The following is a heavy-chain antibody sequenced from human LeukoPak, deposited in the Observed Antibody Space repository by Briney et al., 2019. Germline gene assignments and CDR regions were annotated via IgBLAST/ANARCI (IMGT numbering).Heavy chain of an antibody. V-gene: IGHV1-46*01. J-gene: IGHJ6*02. D-gene: IGHD3-3*01. CDR1: GYTFTSYY. Sequence: ASVKVSCKASGYTFTSYYMHWVRQAPGQGLEWMGIINPSGGSTSYAQKFQGRVTMTRDTSTSTVYMELSSLRSDDTAVYYCARDEWPTYYYYGMDVWGQGTTVTVSS. CDR2: INPSGGST. CDR3: ARDEWPTYYYYGMDV.